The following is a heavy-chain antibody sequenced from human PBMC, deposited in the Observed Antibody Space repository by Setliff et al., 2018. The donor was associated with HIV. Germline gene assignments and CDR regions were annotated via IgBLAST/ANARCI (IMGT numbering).Heavy chain of an antibody. CDR2: IYYSGST. CDR1: GGLISSSSYY. D-gene: IGHD2-2*01. CDR3: ARRRSMPNNAFDI. V-gene: IGHV4-39*07. J-gene: IGHJ3*02. Sequence: SETLSLTCSVSGGLISSSSYYWGWIRQPPGKGLEWIGTIYYSGSTYYNPSLKSRVTISVDTSKNQFSLRLSSVTAADTAVYYCARRRSMPNNAFDIWGQGTMVTVSS.